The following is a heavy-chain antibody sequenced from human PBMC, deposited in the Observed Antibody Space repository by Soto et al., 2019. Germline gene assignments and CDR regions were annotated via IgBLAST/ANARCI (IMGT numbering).Heavy chain of an antibody. CDR1: VGSISSYY. Sequence: SETLSLTCTFSVGSISSYYWSWIGQPPGKGLEWIGYIYYSGSTNYNPSLKSRVTISVDTSKKQFSLKLSSVTAADTAVYYCATIPKYCSSGSGYTYNWFDPWGQGTLVTVSS. CDR3: ATIPKYCSSGSGYTYNWFDP. CDR2: IYYSGST. J-gene: IGHJ5*02. D-gene: IGHD2-2*02. V-gene: IGHV4-59*08.